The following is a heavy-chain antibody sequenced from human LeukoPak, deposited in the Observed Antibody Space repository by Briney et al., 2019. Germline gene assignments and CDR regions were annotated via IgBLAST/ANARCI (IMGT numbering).Heavy chain of an antibody. CDR3: ARGLGPYSTTWYPPLRY. J-gene: IGHJ4*02. D-gene: IGHD2/OR15-2a*01. CDR1: GFTFSTHD. V-gene: IGHV1-8*01. CDR2: MNPGSGDT. Sequence: ASVRVSCTTSGFTFSTHDINWVRQATGQGLEWMGWMNPGSGDTGYAQRFQGRVTMTRDTSINTAYMKLSSLRSEDAAVYYCARGLGPYSTTWYPPLRYWGQGTLVTVSS.